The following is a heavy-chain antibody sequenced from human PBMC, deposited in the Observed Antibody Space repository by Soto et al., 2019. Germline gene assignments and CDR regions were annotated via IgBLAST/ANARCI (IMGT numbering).Heavy chain of an antibody. D-gene: IGHD5-18*01. CDR1: GGTFSSYA. J-gene: IGHJ5*02. Sequence: GASVKVSCKASGGTFSSYAISWVRQAPGQGLEWMGGIIPIFGTANYAQKFQGRVTITADESTSTAYMELSSLRSEDTAVYYCARDSVDTAMVGFANWFDPWGQGTLVTVSS. CDR2: IIPIFGTA. V-gene: IGHV1-69*13. CDR3: ARDSVDTAMVGFANWFDP.